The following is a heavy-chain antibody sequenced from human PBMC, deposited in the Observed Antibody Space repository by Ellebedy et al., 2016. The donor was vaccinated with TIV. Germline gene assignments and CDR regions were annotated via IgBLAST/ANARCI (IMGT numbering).Heavy chain of an antibody. D-gene: IGHD2-2*01. Sequence: GGSLRLXXAASGFTFSSYAMSWVRQAPGKGLEWVSAISGSGGSTYYADSVKGRFTISRDNSKNTLYLQMNSLRAEDTAVYYCAKSRGSTSRLNNAFDIWGQGTMVTVSS. V-gene: IGHV3-23*01. CDR1: GFTFSSYA. CDR2: ISGSGGST. CDR3: AKSRGSTSRLNNAFDI. J-gene: IGHJ3*02.